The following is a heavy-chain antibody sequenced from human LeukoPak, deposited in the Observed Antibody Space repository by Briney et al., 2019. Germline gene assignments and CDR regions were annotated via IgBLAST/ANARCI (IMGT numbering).Heavy chain of an antibody. V-gene: IGHV1-8*03. CDR3: ARGLPPRTYNWFDP. CDR2: MNPNSGNT. CDR1: GYTFTSCD. J-gene: IGHJ5*02. Sequence: ASVKVSCKASGYTFTSCDINWVRQATGQGLEWMGWMNPNSGNTGYAQKFQGRVTITRNTSISTAYMELSSLRSEDTAVYYCARGLPPRTYNWFDPWGQGTLVTVSS.